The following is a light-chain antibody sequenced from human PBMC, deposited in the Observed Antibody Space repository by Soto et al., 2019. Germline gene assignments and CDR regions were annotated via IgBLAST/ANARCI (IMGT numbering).Light chain of an antibody. J-gene: IGLJ2*01. CDR1: SSDVGGSNF. CDR2: DVS. V-gene: IGLV2-14*01. CDR3: SSHTSSSTLV. Sequence: QSALTQPASVSGSPGQSITISCTGTSSDVGGSNFVSWYQQYPGKAPKLMIYDVSNRPSGVPNRFSGSKSGNTASLTIFGLLAEDEADYYCSSHTSSSTLVFGGGTKVTVL.